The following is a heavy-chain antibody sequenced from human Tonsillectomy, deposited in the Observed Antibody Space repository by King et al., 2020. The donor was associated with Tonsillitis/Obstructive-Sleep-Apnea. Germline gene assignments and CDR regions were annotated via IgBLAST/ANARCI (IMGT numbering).Heavy chain of an antibody. V-gene: IGHV4-59*08. CDR2: INFTGIT. Sequence: LQLQESGPGLVKPSETLSLTCTVSGGSISSYYSSWFRQPPGKGLEWIGEINFTGITNSNHSLKSRVTISVDTSKNPLSLQLSSGTAADTAVYYCARHHSYDFYYGAFDLWGQGTLVTVSS. J-gene: IGHJ5*02. D-gene: IGHD3-3*01. CDR1: GGSISSYY. CDR3: ARHHSYDFYYGAFDL.